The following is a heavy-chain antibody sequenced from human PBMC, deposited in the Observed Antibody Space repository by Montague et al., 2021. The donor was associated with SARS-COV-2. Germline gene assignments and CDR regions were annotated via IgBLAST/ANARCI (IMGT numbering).Heavy chain of an antibody. CDR1: GGSISSSSYY. D-gene: IGHD2-2*01. CDR2: INYGGST. V-gene: IGHV4-39*07. J-gene: IGHJ6*02. Sequence: SETLSLTCTVSGGSISSSSYYWGGFGQPPGKGLEWMGSINYGGSTYYNPSLKSRVTISVDTSKNQFSLKLSSVTAADTAVYYCARDKAECIVVVPAVPLAYGMDVWGQGTTVTVSS. CDR3: ARDKAECIVVVPAVPLAYGMDV.